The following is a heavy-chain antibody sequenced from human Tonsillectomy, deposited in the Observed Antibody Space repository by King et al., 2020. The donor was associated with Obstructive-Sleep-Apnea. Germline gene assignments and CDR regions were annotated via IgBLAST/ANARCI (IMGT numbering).Heavy chain of an antibody. V-gene: IGHV4-59*08. CDR1: GDSINNYY. Sequence: QLQESGPGLVKPSETLSLTCTVSGDSINNYYWSLIRQPPGKGLEWIGYMYYSGNTNYNPSLKSRVTISADTSKIQFSLRLNSVTAAATAGYYCARHRGVEDYGGYGDYFDFWGQGTLVTVSS. D-gene: IGHD5-12*01. CDR3: ARHRGVEDYGGYGDYFDF. CDR2: MYYSGNT. J-gene: IGHJ4*02.